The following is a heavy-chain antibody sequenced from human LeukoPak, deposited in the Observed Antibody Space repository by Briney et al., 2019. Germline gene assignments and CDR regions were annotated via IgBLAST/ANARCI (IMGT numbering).Heavy chain of an antibody. D-gene: IGHD2-21*02. CDR2: LYTNDNT. J-gene: IGHJ6*03. CDR3: ARGVVTDDYYMDV. CDR1: GDSVNSGRYY. Sequence: PSQTLSLTCTVSGDSVNSGRYYWTWIRQPAGKGLEWIGRLYTNDNTNYNPSLESRVSISLDTSKSQFYLQLASVTAADTAVYFCARGVVTDDYYMDVWGKGTTVTVSS. V-gene: IGHV4-61*02.